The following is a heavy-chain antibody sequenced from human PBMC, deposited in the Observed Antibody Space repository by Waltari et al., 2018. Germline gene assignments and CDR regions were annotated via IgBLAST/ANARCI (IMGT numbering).Heavy chain of an antibody. J-gene: IGHJ5*02. V-gene: IGHV3-7*03. CDR3: ARGTTTTPNWFDP. Sequence: DVQLVESGGGLVQPGGSLRLSCAASGFTFCAYWLNWVRQTPGRGLEWVAKRKEDGSVKYDLYAVKGRFTISRDNAKNSLYLQMDSLTADDTAMYYCARGTTTTPNWFDPGGQGTLVTVSS. CDR1: GFTFCAYW. CDR2: RKEDGSVK. D-gene: IGHD1-26*01.